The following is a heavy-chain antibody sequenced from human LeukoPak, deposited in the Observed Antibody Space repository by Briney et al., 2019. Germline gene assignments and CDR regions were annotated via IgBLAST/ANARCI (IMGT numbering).Heavy chain of an antibody. V-gene: IGHV3-30-3*01. Sequence: QPGGSLRLSCAASGFTFSSYAMHWVRQAPGKGLEWVAVISYDGSNKYYADSVKGRFTISRDNSKDTLYLQMNSLRPEDTAVYYCARREGSGWYYFDYWGQGTLVTVSS. CDR2: ISYDGSNK. CDR1: GFTFSSYA. CDR3: ARREGSGWYYFDY. D-gene: IGHD6-19*01. J-gene: IGHJ4*02.